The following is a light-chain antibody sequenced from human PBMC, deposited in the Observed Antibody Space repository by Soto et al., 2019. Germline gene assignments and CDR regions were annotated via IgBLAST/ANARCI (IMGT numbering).Light chain of an antibody. CDR3: SSYAGSSNV. Sequence: QSVLTQPPSASGSPGQSAAMSCTGTSSDVGGYNYVSWYQQHPGKAPKLMIYEVNKRPSGVPDRFSGSKSGNTASLTVSGLQAEDEADYYCSSYAGSSNVFGTGTKVTVL. V-gene: IGLV2-8*01. J-gene: IGLJ1*01. CDR2: EVN. CDR1: SSDVGGYNY.